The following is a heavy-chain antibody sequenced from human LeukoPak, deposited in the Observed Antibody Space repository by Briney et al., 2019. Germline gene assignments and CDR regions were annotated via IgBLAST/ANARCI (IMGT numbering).Heavy chain of an antibody. CDR3: AKGFLDSST. J-gene: IGHJ4*02. Sequence: GGSLRLSCAASGFTFSIYAMSWVRQPPGKGLEWVSAIGGGDGDTYYADSVKGRFIISRDNPSNTLFLQMNSLTAEDTAVYYCAKGFLDSSTWSQGTPVTVSS. CDR1: GFTFSIYA. D-gene: IGHD2-2*01. CDR2: IGGGDGDT. V-gene: IGHV3-23*01.